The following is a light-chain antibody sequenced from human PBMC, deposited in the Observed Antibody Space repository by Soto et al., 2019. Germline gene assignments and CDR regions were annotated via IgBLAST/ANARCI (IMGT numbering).Light chain of an antibody. CDR3: QQYNNWPPWT. CDR2: DAS. CDR1: QSVSNN. Sequence: ILMTQSPATLSVSPGERATLSCRASQSVSNNLPWYQQKPGQAPRLLIYDASTRATGIPARFSGSGSGTEFTLTISGLQSEDVAVYYCQQYNNWPPWTFGQGTKVEIK. V-gene: IGKV3-15*01. J-gene: IGKJ1*01.